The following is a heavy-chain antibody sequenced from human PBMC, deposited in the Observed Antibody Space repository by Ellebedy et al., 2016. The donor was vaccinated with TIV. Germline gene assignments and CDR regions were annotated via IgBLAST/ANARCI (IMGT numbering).Heavy chain of an antibody. J-gene: IGHJ4*02. D-gene: IGHD6-19*01. CDR3: AKGRGGGSDSSAPRYYFDS. CDR1: GFTFNNYA. V-gene: IGHV3-23*01. CDR2: ISHTGSRT. Sequence: PGGSLRLSCAASGFTFNNYAMSWVRQAPGKGLEWVSTISHTGSRTYYANSVEGRFILSSDNYKRTLYLQMNSLRAEDTAVYYCAKGRGGGSDSSAPRYYFDSWGLGTLVTVSS.